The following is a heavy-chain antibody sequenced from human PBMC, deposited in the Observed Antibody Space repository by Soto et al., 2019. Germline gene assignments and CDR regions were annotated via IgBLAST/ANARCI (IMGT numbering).Heavy chain of an antibody. CDR3: ASDLSGRADV. V-gene: IGHV3-74*01. J-gene: IGHJ6*02. CDR1: GFTFSSYW. D-gene: IGHD3-10*01. Sequence: PGGSLRLSCAASGFTFSSYWMHWVRQAPGKGLVWVSRMNEDGGTTDYADSVKGRFTISRDNAKNTLYLQMNSLRVEDTAVYYCASDLSGRADVWGQGTTGTV. CDR2: MNEDGGTT.